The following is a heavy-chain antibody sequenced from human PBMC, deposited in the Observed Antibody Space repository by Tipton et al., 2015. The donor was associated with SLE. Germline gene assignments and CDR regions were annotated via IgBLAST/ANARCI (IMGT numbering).Heavy chain of an antibody. Sequence: SLRLSCAASGFTFSSYAMSWVRQAPGKGLEWVSAISGSGGSTYYADSVKGRFAISRDNSKNTLYLQMNSLRAEDTAVYYCATEVNVVAACDYWGQGTLVTVSS. D-gene: IGHD2-15*01. J-gene: IGHJ4*02. CDR3: ATEVNVVAACDY. V-gene: IGHV3-23*01. CDR1: GFTFSSYA. CDR2: ISGSGGST.